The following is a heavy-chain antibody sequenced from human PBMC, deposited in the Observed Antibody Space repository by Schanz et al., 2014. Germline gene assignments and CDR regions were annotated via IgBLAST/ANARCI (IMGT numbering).Heavy chain of an antibody. V-gene: IGHV4-4*02. J-gene: IGHJ4*02. CDR3: VRGVGAWEQRIFDY. Sequence: QVLLQESGPGVVKPSGTLSLTCAVSGGSIISSTWWGWVRQPPGKGLEWIGEIYHNGDTSFNPSLKSRPPMSVDKSKKEFSLRLPSLTAADTALYYCVRGVGAWEQRIFDYWGKGTLVTVSS. CDR1: GGSIISSTW. CDR2: IYHNGDT. D-gene: IGHD1-26*01.